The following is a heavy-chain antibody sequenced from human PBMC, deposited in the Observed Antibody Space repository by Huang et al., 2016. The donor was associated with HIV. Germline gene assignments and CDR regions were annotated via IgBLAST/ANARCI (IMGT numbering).Heavy chain of an antibody. CDR3: ARAGSGWALDAFDI. CDR1: GYSFTDYV. Sequence: QVQLVQSGAEVKKPGASVTVSCKGSGYSFTDYVINWVRQAPGQGLEWMGWRNPVNGDTGYAQKFQGRVTLSRNTSVNTAYMELSSLRSDDTAVYYCARAGSGWALDAFDIWGQGTVVIVSS. CDR2: RNPVNGDT. D-gene: IGHD6-19*01. J-gene: IGHJ3*02. V-gene: IGHV1-8*02.